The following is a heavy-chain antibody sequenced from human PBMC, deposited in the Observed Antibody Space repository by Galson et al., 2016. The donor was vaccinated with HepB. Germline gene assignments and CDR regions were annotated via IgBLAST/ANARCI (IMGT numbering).Heavy chain of an antibody. J-gene: IGHJ4*02. V-gene: IGHV4-39*01. CDR3: ARQSIQWGYADY. Sequence: SETLSLTCTVSGDSIISTSYYWGVIRQPPGKGLEWIATIHHTGSTYYSPFLKNRLTISVDTSKNRFSLRLNPVTATDTAIYFCARQSIQWGYADYWDRGTLVTVSS. CDR1: GDSIISTSYY. D-gene: IGHD3-16*01. CDR2: IHHTGST.